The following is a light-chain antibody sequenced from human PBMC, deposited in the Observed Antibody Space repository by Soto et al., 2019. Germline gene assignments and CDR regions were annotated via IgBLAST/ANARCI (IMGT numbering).Light chain of an antibody. Sequence: IQINHSPSSLSASAGGRVTMTCRARQGIRNDVGWFQQKPGKATKRLIDGASNLEGGVPSRFSGSGSGTEFTLTIRSLQPEDFRTYYCQNHNSYPRTFGQGTKVDIK. V-gene: IGKV1-17*01. J-gene: IGKJ1*01. CDR1: QGIRND. CDR3: QNHNSYPRT. CDR2: GAS.